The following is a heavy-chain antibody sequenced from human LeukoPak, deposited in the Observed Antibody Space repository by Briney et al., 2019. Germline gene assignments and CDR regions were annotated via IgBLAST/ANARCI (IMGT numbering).Heavy chain of an antibody. CDR1: GFTFSSYS. V-gene: IGHV3-21*01. J-gene: IGHJ4*02. CDR2: ISSSSSYI. CDR3: ASSTDSRGLDY. Sequence: GGSLRLSCAASGFTFSSYSMNWVRQAPGKGLEWVSSISSSSSYIYYADSVKGRFTISRDNAKNSLYPQMNSLRAEDTAVYYCASSTDSRGLDYWGQGTLVTVSS. D-gene: IGHD6-19*01.